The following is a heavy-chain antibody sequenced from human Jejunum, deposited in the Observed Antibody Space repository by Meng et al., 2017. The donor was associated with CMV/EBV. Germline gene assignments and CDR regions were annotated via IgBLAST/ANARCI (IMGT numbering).Heavy chain of an antibody. V-gene: IGHV3-53*01. Sequence: SSYGMNWVRQAPGKGLEWVAVLYRGGSTYYADSVQGRFTISRDNSKNTLFLQMNSLRAEDTAVYYCARDLAGIDRVYYYYGLDVWGQGTTVTVSS. CDR3: ARDLAGIDRVYYYYGLDV. CDR2: LYRGGST. CDR1: SSYG. D-gene: IGHD3-3*02. J-gene: IGHJ6*02.